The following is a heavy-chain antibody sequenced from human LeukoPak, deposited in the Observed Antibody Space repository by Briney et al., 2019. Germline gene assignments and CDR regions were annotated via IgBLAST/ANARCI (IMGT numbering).Heavy chain of an antibody. D-gene: IGHD3-22*01. CDR3: ASLYYYDSSGYYPHFDY. CDR2: ISSSSSYI. CDR1: GFTFSSYC. Sequence: GGSLRLSCAASGFTFSSYCMNWVRQAPGKGLEWVSSISSSSSYIYYADSVKGRFTISRDNAKNPLYLQMNSLRAEDTAVYYCASLYYYDSSGYYPHFDYWGQGTLVTVSS. J-gene: IGHJ4*02. V-gene: IGHV3-21*01.